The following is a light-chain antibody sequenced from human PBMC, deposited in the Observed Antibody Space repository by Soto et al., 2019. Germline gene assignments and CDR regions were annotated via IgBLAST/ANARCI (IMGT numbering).Light chain of an antibody. CDR3: QQYSSSPLT. CDR2: GAS. Sequence: EIELTQSPGTLSLSPGERATLSCRASQSVSRNSLAWYQQRPGQAPSLLIYGASNRATCIPDRFSGSGSGTDFTLIITRLEPEDFAVYYCQQYSSSPLTFGGGTKVEIK. CDR1: QSVSRNS. V-gene: IGKV3-20*01. J-gene: IGKJ4*01.